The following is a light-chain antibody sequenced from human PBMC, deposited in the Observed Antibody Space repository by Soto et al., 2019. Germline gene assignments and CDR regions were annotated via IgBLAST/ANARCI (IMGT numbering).Light chain of an antibody. J-gene: IGKJ4*01. Sequence: DIQMTQSPSSLSASVGDRITITCRASQSISKYLHWYQHKPGKAPYLLIYAASNLQSGVPSRFRGSGSGTDFTLTISSLQPEDFAPYYCQQSYTVHLDFGGGTKVEIK. CDR1: QSISKY. V-gene: IGKV1-39*01. CDR3: QQSYTVHLD. CDR2: AAS.